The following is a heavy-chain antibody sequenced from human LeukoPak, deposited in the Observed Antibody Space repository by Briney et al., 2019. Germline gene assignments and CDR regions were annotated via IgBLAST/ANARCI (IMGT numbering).Heavy chain of an antibody. D-gene: IGHD1-1*01. Sequence: SETLSLTCNVSGYSITSGYYWGWIRQPPGKGLEWIGSMYHSGNPQYNPSLKSRVTISVDTSKNQFSLKLSSVTAADTAVYYCARASQLLEAFDIWGQGTMVTVSS. CDR3: ARASQLLEAFDI. V-gene: IGHV4-38-2*02. CDR2: MYHSGNP. CDR1: GYSITSGYY. J-gene: IGHJ3*02.